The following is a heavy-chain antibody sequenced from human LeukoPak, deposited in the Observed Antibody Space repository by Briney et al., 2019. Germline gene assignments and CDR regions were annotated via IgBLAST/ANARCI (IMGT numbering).Heavy chain of an antibody. CDR2: INHSGST. J-gene: IGHJ4*02. Sequence: SETLSLTCAVYGGSFSDYYWSWIRQPPGKGLEWIGEINHSGSTNSNPSLKSRVSISVDTSKNQFSLKLSSVTAADTAVYYCARGFPGSGYFLYYLDYWGQGTLVTVSS. D-gene: IGHD3-22*01. CDR1: GGSFSDYY. V-gene: IGHV4-34*01. CDR3: ARGFPGSGYFLYYLDY.